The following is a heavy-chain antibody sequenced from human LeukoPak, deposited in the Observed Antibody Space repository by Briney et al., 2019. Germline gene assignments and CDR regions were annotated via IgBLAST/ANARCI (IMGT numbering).Heavy chain of an antibody. V-gene: IGHV4-34*01. CDR1: GGSFSGYY. Sequence: SETLSLTCAVYGGSFSGYYWSWIRQPPGKGLEWIGEINHSGSTNYNPSLKSRVTISVDTSKNQFSLKLSTVTAADTAVYYCARFRFAVTLDYWGQGNLVTVSS. J-gene: IGHJ4*02. CDR2: INHSGST. D-gene: IGHD4-11*01. CDR3: ARFRFAVTLDY.